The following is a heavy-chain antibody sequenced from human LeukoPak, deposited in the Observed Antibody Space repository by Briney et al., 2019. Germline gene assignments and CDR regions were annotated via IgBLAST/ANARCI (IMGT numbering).Heavy chain of an antibody. CDR3: ARSYIVLMVSSFFDY. CDR2: ISAYNGNT. Sequence: ASVKVSCKASGYTFTSYGISWVRQAPGQGLEWMGWISAYNGNTNYAQKLQGRVTMTTDTSTTTAYMELRSLRSDDTAVYYCARSYIVLMVSSFFDYWGQGTLVTVSS. J-gene: IGHJ4*02. V-gene: IGHV1-18*01. D-gene: IGHD2-8*01. CDR1: GYTFTSYG.